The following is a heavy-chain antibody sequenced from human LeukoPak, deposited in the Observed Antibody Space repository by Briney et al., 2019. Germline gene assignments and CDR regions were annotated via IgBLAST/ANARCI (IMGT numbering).Heavy chain of an antibody. Sequence: PGGSLRLSCAASGFSFSSYAMSWVRQAPGEGLEWVSTISGSGSSTYYADSVKGRFTFSRDNSKNTLYLQMNSLRAEDTAVYYCAKGGHDSYGTYFDYWGREPWSPSPQ. CDR3: AKGGHDSYGTYFDY. V-gene: IGHV3-23*01. J-gene: IGHJ4*02. CDR2: ISGSGSST. CDR1: GFSFSSYA. D-gene: IGHD5-18*01.